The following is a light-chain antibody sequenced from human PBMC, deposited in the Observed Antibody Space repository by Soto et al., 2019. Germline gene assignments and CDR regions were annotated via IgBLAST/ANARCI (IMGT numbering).Light chain of an antibody. V-gene: IGKV1-39*01. CDR2: GAS. J-gene: IGKJ1*01. CDR1: ENIKNY. CDR3: AQIYTAQLT. Sequence: DIHVTQSPSSLPASLGDRVTITCRTSENIKNYLTWYQQKPGKAPKLLIYGASTLKTGVPSRFSGSGSGTDFTFTIGGLQPDDFATYYCAQIYTAQLTFGQGTRVDLK.